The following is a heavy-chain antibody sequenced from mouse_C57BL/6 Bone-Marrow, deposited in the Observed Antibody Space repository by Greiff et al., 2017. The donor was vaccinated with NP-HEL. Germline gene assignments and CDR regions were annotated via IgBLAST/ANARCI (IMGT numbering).Heavy chain of an antibody. J-gene: IGHJ3*01. V-gene: IGHV1-82*01. CDR1: GYAFSSSW. D-gene: IGHD1-1*01. CDR3: ARYGYGSSWFAY. CDR2: IYPGDGDT. Sequence: QVQLQQSGPELVKPWASVKISCKASGYAFSSSWMNWVKQRPGKGLEWIGRIYPGDGDTNYNGKFKGKATLTADKSSSTAYMQLSSLTSEDSAVYFCARYGYGSSWFAYWGQGTLVTVSA.